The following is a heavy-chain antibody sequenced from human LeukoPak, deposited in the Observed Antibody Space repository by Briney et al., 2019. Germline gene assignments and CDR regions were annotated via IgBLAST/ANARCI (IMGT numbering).Heavy chain of an antibody. CDR2: MNSDGSST. D-gene: IGHD3-10*01. CDR1: GFTFSTYW. CDR3: AKDLELTPWFGELLGNYFDY. J-gene: IGHJ4*02. Sequence: GGSLRLSCAASGFTFSTYWMHWVRQVPGKGLVWVSRMNSDGSSTSYADSVKGRFTISRDNSKNTLYLQMNSLRAEDTAVYYCAKDLELTPWFGELLGNYFDYWGQGTLVTVSS. V-gene: IGHV3-74*01.